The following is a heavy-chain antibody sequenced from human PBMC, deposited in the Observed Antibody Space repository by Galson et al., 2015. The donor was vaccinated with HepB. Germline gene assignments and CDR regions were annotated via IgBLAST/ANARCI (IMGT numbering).Heavy chain of an antibody. CDR3: TTTPVDYVWGSYRRPFDN. J-gene: IGHJ4*02. V-gene: IGHV3-15*07. Sequence: SLRLSCAASGFTFTNAWINWVRQAPGKGLEWVGRIKSKTDGGTTDYAAPVKGRFTISRDDSKNTLSLQMNSLKTEDTAVYYCTTTPVDYVWGSYRRPFDNWGQGTLVTVSS. CDR2: IKSKTDGGTT. CDR1: GFTFTNAW. D-gene: IGHD3-16*01.